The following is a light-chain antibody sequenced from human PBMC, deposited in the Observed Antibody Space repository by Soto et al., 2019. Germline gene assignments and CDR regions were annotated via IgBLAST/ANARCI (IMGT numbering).Light chain of an antibody. V-gene: IGKV1-5*01. CDR2: DAS. J-gene: IGKJ1*01. CDR3: QQYNTYSPERT. Sequence: DIQMTQSPSTLSAFVGDRVTITCRASQSIGRWLAWYQQKPGKAPKLLIYDASSLESGVPSRFSGSGSGTEFTLTISSLQPDHFATYYCQQYNTYSPERTFGQGTKVEVK. CDR1: QSIGRW.